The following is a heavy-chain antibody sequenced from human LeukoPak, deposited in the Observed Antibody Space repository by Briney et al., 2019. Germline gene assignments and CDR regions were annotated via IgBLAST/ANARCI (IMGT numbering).Heavy chain of an antibody. D-gene: IGHD5-18*01. CDR1: GYTFTSYA. CDR3: ARGSSGYSYGYEDY. J-gene: IGHJ4*02. CDR2: IIPIFGTA. Sequence: ASVKVSCKASGYTFTSYAISWVRQAPGQGLEWMGGIIPIFGTANYAQKFQGRVTITADESTSTAYMELSSLRSEDTAVYYCARGSSGYSYGYEDYWGQGTLVTVSS. V-gene: IGHV1-69*13.